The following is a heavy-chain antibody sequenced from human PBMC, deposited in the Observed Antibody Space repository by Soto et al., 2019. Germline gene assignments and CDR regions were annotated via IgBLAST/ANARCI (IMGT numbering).Heavy chain of an antibody. D-gene: IGHD4-17*01. CDR1: GGFMRSTNYY. J-gene: IGHJ4*02. V-gene: IGHV4-39*01. CDR3: ARQVGDYYFDY. Sequence: PSETLSLTCSVPGGFMRSTNYYWAWIRQPPGKGLEWFGSIFFNGSPDHNPSLQSRVTILVGTSKNQFSLKLSSVTAADTAVYFCARQVGDYYFDYWGPGTLVTVSS. CDR2: IFFNGSP.